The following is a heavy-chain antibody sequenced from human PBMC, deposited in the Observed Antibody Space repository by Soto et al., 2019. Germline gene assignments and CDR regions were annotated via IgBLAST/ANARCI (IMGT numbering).Heavy chain of an antibody. CDR2: INPNSGGT. CDR3: AAPRDEYGSGVSWFTYGMDI. D-gene: IGHD3-10*01. V-gene: IGHV1-2*02. Sequence: ASVKVSCKASGYTFTGYYMHWVRQAPGQGLEWMGWINPNSGGTNYAQKFQGRVTMTRDTSISTAYMELSRLRSDDTAIYYCAAPRDEYGSGVSWFTYGMDIWGQGTTVTVSS. CDR1: GYTFTGYY. J-gene: IGHJ6*02.